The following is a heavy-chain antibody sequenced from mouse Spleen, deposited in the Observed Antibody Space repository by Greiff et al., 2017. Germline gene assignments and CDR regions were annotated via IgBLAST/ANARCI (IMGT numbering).Heavy chain of an antibody. CDR3: ARLYYGNYDAMDY. Sequence: VQLKESVAEPVRPGASVKLSCTASGFNIKNTYMHWVKQRPEQGLEWIGRIDPANGNTKYAPKFQGKATITADTSSNTAYLQLSSLTSEDTAIYYCARLYYGNYDAMDYWGQGTSVTVSS. J-gene: IGHJ4*01. CDR2: IDPANGNT. V-gene: IGHV14-3*01. D-gene: IGHD2-1*01. CDR1: GFNIKNTY.